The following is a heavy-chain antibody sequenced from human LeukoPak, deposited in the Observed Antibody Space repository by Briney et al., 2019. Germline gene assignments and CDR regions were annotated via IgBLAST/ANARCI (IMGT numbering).Heavy chain of an antibody. CDR2: ISSSGSTI. V-gene: IGHV3-48*03. Sequence: GGSLRLSCAASGFTFSSYEMNWVRQAPGKGLEWVSYISSSGSTIYYADSVKGRFTTSRDNAKNSLYLQMNSLRAEDTAVYYCARGPSGGNNLWVDYWGQGTLVTVSS. D-gene: IGHD1-20*01. CDR3: ARGPSGGNNLWVDY. CDR1: GFTFSSYE. J-gene: IGHJ4*02.